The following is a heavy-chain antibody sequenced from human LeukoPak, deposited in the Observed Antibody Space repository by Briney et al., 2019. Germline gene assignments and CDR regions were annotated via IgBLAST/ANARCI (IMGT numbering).Heavy chain of an antibody. Sequence: RSLRLSCAASGFTFDDYAMHWVRQAPGKGLEWVSGISWNSGSIGYADSVKGRFTISRDNAKNSLYLQMNSLRAEDTALYYCAKDSSRRYGSGSYYRLWGQGTLVTVSS. V-gene: IGHV3-9*01. CDR2: ISWNSGSI. J-gene: IGHJ4*02. CDR3: AKDSSRRYGSGSYYRL. D-gene: IGHD3-10*01. CDR1: GFTFDDYA.